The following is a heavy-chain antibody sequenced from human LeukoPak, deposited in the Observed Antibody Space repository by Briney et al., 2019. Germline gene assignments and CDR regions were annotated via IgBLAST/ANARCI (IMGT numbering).Heavy chain of an antibody. D-gene: IGHD3-10*01. CDR3: ARHRYYYRSGSYYGAPYYMDV. J-gene: IGHJ6*03. V-gene: IGHV4-39*01. CDR2: IYYSGST. CDR1: GGSISSNSYY. Sequence: IPSETLSLTCTVSGGSISSNSYYWGWIRQPPGKGLERIGSIYYSGSTYHNPSLKSRVTISVDTSKNHFSLKLSSVTAADTAVYYCARHRYYYRSGSYYGAPYYMDVWGKGTTVTISS.